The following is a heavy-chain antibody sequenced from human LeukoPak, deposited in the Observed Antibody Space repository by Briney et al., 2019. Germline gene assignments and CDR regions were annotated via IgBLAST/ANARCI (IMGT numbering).Heavy chain of an antibody. Sequence: PGGSLRLSCTVSGVTFSIFEMNWVRHAPGKGLEWVAYITNSGGTIDYADSVKGRFTISRDNARNSLYLQMSSLRAEDTAVYYCARDGEGTSLSFFDYWGLGTLVTVSA. D-gene: IGHD3-10*01. CDR2: ITNSGGTI. V-gene: IGHV3-48*03. J-gene: IGHJ4*02. CDR1: GVTFSIFE. CDR3: ARDGEGTSLSFFDY.